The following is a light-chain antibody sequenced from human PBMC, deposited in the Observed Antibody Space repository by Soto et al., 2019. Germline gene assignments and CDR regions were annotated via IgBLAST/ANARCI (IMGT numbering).Light chain of an antibody. Sequence: QPVLAQSPSASASLGASVRLTCSLSSGHISYAIAWHQQLPQKGPRYLMKVDSDGSHRKGDGIPDRFSGSSSGAERYLIISSLQSEDEADYYCQTWGTGTVVFGGGTKLTVL. CDR2: VDSDGSH. CDR3: QTWGTGTVV. J-gene: IGLJ2*01. V-gene: IGLV4-69*01. CDR1: SGHISYA.